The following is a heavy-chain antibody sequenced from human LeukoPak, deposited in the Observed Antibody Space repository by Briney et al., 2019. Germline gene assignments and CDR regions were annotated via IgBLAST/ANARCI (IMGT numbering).Heavy chain of an antibody. J-gene: IGHJ4*02. CDR1: GFTVNSNY. V-gene: IGHV3-53*01. CDR2: IYSDGRT. D-gene: IGHD1-7*01. CDR3: ARDLSPRELLIY. Sequence: PGGSLRLSCAASGFTVNSNYMSWVRQAPGKGLEWVSVIYSDGRTFYVESVKGRFTVSRDISKNALYLQMNSLRAGDTAVYYCARDLSPRELLIYWGRGTLATVSS.